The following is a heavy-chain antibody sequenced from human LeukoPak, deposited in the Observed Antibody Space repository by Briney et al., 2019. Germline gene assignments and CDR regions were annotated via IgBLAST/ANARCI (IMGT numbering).Heavy chain of an antibody. V-gene: IGHV1-2*02. CDR2: INPNSGGT. CDR3: AGAYYYDSSGYWDAFDI. Sequence: GASVKVSCKASGYTFTRYYMHWVRQAPGQGLEWMGWINPNSGGTNYAQKFQGRVTMTRDTSISTAYMKLSRLRSDDTAVYYCAGAYYYDSSGYWDAFDIWGQGTMVTVSS. J-gene: IGHJ3*02. CDR1: GYTFTRYY. D-gene: IGHD3-22*01.